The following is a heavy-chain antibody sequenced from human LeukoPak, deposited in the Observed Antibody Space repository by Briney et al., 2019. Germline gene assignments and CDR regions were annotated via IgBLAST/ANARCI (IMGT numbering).Heavy chain of an antibody. V-gene: IGHV3-30-3*01. CDR3: ARDRLDITVAGTVDY. CDR2: ISYDGSNK. J-gene: IGHJ4*02. CDR1: GFTFSSYP. D-gene: IGHD6-19*01. Sequence: GGSLRLSCAASGFTFSSYPMHSVRQAPGKGLEWVAVISYDGSNKYYADSVKGRFTISRDNSKNTLYLQMDSLRAEDTAVYYCARDRLDITVAGTVDYWGQGTLVTVSS.